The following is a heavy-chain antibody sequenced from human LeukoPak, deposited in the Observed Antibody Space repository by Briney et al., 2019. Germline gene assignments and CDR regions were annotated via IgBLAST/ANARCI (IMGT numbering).Heavy chain of an antibody. CDR3: ARECFYDFWSGYYTEPSFDY. CDR1: GESFSEYY. CDR2: VNQSGST. J-gene: IGHJ4*02. D-gene: IGHD3-3*01. Sequence: SETLSLTCAVYGESFSEYYWNWIRQPPGKGLEWIGEVNQSGSTNYNPSLKNRLTISVDTSKNQFSLKLNSVTAADTAVYYCARECFYDFWSGYYTEPSFDYWGQGTLVTVSS. V-gene: IGHV4-34*01.